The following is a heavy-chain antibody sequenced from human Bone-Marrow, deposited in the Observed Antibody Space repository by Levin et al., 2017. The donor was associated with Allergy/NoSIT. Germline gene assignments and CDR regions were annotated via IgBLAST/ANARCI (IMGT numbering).Heavy chain of an antibody. CDR2: ISGSGSNT. CDR3: AGYDTSGYHSPFDY. CDR1: GLIFSNYT. V-gene: IGHV3-23*01. Sequence: ETLSLTCAASGLIFSNYTMNWVRQAPGKGLEWVSQISGSGSNTHYADSVRGRFTFSRDNSNNTVYLQMNSLRADDTAVYYCAGYDTSGYHSPFDYWGQGTLVTVSS. J-gene: IGHJ4*02. D-gene: IGHD3-22*01.